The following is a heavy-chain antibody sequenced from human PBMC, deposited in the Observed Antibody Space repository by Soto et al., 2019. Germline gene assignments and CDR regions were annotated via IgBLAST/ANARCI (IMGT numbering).Heavy chain of an antibody. CDR1: GYSFASQW. J-gene: IGHJ4*02. V-gene: IGHV5-10-1*03. CDR3: ATQGLTTYYFGY. Sequence: EVQLVQSGAEVKKSGESLRISCKVSGYSFASQWISWVRQVPGKGQEWMGRIDLSESYTTYNPSFQGRVTFSADKSITTAYLQWRSLEASDTAIYYCATQGLTTYYFGYWGQGTLVTVSS. CDR2: IDLSESYT.